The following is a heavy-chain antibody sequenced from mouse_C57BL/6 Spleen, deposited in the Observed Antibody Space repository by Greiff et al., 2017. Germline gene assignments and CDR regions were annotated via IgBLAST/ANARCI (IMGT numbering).Heavy chain of an antibody. Sequence: VQLQQSGPVLVKPGASVKMSCKASGYTFTDYYMNWVKQSHGKSLEWIGVINPYNGGTSYNQKFKGKATLTVDKSSSTAYMELNSLTSEDSAVYYCARGRDYYAMDYWGQGTSVTVSS. CDR1: GYTFTDYY. V-gene: IGHV1-19*01. J-gene: IGHJ4*01. CDR3: ARGRDYYAMDY. CDR2: INPYNGGT.